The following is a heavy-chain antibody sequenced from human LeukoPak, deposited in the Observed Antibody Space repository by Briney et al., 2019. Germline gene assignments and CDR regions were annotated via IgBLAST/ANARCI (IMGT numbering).Heavy chain of an antibody. V-gene: IGHV4-59*12. Sequence: SETLSLTCTVSGGSISSYYWSWIRQPPGKGLEWIGYIYYSGSTNYNPSLKSRVTISVDTSKNQFSLKLSSVTAADTAVYYCARESTYYYDSGWGQGTLVTVSS. CDR3: ARESTYYYDSG. D-gene: IGHD3-22*01. J-gene: IGHJ4*02. CDR1: GGSISSYY. CDR2: IYYSGST.